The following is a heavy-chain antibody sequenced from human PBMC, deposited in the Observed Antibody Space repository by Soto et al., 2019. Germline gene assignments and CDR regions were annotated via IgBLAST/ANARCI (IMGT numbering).Heavy chain of an antibody. CDR1: GGTFSSYI. D-gene: IGHD6-19*01. J-gene: IGHJ5*01. Sequence: QVLLVQSGAEVKKPGSSVKVSCKASGGTFSSYIITWVRQAPGQGLEWMGGIIPMFGTANYARKFQGRVTFTADESTTTAYMDLSSLRSEDTAVYFCARVSTHSSGWYNWFDSWGQGTLVNVSS. CDR3: ARVSTHSSGWYNWFDS. V-gene: IGHV1-69*01. CDR2: IIPMFGTA.